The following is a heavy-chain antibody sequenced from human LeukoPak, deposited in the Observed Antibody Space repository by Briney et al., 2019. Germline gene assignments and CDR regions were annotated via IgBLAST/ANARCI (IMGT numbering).Heavy chain of an antibody. CDR3: ARWGQTSGYYYVHN. CDR1: GFTLSSNW. Sequence: PGGSLRLSCGASGFTLSSNWMAWVRQAPGRGLEWVASIKQDGSVKYYVDSVKGRFTISRDNARNSLSLQMNSLGVEDTAVYFCARWGQTSGYYYVHNWGQGTLVTVSS. V-gene: IGHV3-7*01. CDR2: IKQDGSVK. J-gene: IGHJ4*02. D-gene: IGHD5-12*01.